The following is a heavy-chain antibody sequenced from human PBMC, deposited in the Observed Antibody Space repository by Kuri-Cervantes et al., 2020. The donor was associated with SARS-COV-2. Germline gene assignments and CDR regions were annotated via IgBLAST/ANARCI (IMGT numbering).Heavy chain of an antibody. V-gene: IGHV1-69*13. CDR3: ARDGYLFSGYSYGWNYYYYMDV. J-gene: IGHJ6*03. CDR2: IIPIFGTA. CDR1: GGTFSSYA. Sequence: SVKVSCKASGGTFSSYAISWVRQAPGQGLEWMGGIIPIFGTANYAQKFQGRVTITADESTSTAYMELSSLRSEDTAVYYCARDGYLFSGYSYGWNYYYYMDVWGKGTTVTVSS. D-gene: IGHD5-18*01.